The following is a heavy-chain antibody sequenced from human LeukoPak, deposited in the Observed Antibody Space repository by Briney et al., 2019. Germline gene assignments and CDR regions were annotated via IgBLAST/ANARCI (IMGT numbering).Heavy chain of an antibody. V-gene: IGHV1-2*02. CDR2: INSNSGDT. J-gene: IGHJ4*02. CDR1: GYPFISYS. D-gene: IGHD6-19*01. CDR3: AREGGQWPHNFDY. Sequence: GASVKVSCKASGYPFISYSIHWVRQAPGQGLEWMGWINSNSGDTKYAQKFQGRVTMTRDTSISTAYMDLSSDDTAVYYCAREGGQWPHNFDYWGQGTLVTVSS.